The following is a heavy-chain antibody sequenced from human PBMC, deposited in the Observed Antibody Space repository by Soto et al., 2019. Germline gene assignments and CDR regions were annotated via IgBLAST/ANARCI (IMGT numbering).Heavy chain of an antibody. Sequence: GGSLRPSCAASGFTSTSYAVHCVREDPGKGLEWVAVISCDGSEKHFADSVKGRFTISRDNSKNTVLLQLNSLRPEVKAMYHCARGSIYYGMDVWGQGTTVTVSS. CDR2: ISCDGSEK. J-gene: IGHJ6*02. CDR3: ARGSIYYGMDV. CDR1: GFTSTSYA. V-gene: IGHV3-30*04.